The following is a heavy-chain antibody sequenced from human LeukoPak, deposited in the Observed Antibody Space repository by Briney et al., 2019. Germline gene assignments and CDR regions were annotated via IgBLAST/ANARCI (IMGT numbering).Heavy chain of an antibody. Sequence: PGGSPRLSCAASGFTVSSNYMSWVRQAPGKGLEWVSVIYSSGITYYADSVKGRFTISRDNSKNTLYLQMNSLRAEDTAVYYCAREGYTSGWYRLWGQGTLVTVSS. CDR3: AREGYTSGWYRL. CDR2: IYSSGIT. CDR1: GFTVSSNY. D-gene: IGHD6-19*01. V-gene: IGHV3-53*01. J-gene: IGHJ4*02.